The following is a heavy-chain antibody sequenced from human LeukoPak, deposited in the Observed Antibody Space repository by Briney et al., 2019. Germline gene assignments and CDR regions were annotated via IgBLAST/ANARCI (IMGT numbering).Heavy chain of an antibody. CDR3: ARGDPGVIITPFDY. Sequence: PSETLSLTCTVSGGSISSGDYYWSCVRQPPGKGLEWIGYIYYSGSTYYNPSLKSRVTISVDTSKNQCSLKLSSVTAADTAVYYCARGDPGVIITPFDYWGQGTLVTVSS. J-gene: IGHJ4*02. CDR1: GGSISSGDYY. V-gene: IGHV4-30-4*01. D-gene: IGHD3-10*01. CDR2: IYYSGST.